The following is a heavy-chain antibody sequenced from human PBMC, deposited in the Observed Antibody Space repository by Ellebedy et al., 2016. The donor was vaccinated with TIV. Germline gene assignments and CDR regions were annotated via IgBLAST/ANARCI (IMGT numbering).Heavy chain of an antibody. D-gene: IGHD1-26*01. CDR1: GSIFSNYW. CDR2: IKKDGSEK. CDR3: ASRPPSETYYAVFDY. J-gene: IGHJ4*02. Sequence: GESLKISXAASGSIFSNYWMTWVRQSPGKGLEWVANIKKDGSEKYYVDSVKGRFTISRDNTKNSLYLQMNSLRAEDTAVYYCASRPPSETYYAVFDYWGPGTQVTVSS. V-gene: IGHV3-7*01.